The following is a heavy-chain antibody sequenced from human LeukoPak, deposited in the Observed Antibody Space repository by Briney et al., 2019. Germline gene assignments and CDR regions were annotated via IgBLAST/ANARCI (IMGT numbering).Heavy chain of an antibody. Sequence: GGSLRLSCPPSGFTFSSYAMSWVRHAPGKGREWVSAISVIGGSTYYADSVKGRLTICRDNSKNTLYLQMNSVRAEHTAVYYCGKADSSGWFSKYCGQRKLGTVSS. D-gene: IGHD6-19*01. J-gene: IGHJ4*02. CDR3: GKADSSGWFSKY. CDR2: ISVIGGST. V-gene: IGHV3-23*01. CDR1: GFTFSSYA.